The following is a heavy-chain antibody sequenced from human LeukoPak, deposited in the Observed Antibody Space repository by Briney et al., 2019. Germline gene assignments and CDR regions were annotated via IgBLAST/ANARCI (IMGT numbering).Heavy chain of an antibody. CDR2: IKSKTDGGTT. CDR1: GFILNNAW. CDR3: TTGGFPDDYGDYSTGLNPPPFDF. V-gene: IGHV3-15*01. Sequence: GGSLRLSCAASGFILNNAWMSWVRQAPGKGLEWVGRIKSKTDGGTTDYAAPVKGRFIISRDDSKNTLYVQMNSLKIEDTAVYYCTTGGFPDDYGDYSTGLNPPPFDFWGQGTLVTVSS. J-gene: IGHJ4*02. D-gene: IGHD4-17*01.